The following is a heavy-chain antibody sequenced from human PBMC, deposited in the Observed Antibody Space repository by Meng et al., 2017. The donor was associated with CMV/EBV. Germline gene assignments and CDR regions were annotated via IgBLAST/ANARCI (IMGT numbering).Heavy chain of an antibody. CDR2: ISSSGSTI. CDR3: ARTGNYYDSSGYYRPFDP. J-gene: IGHJ5*02. Sequence: GESLKISCAASGFTFSDYYMSWIRQAPGKGLEWVSYISSSGSTIYYADSVKGRFTISRDNAKNSLYLQMNSLRAEDTAVHYCARTGNYYDSSGYYRPFDPWGQGTLVTVSS. V-gene: IGHV3-11*01. D-gene: IGHD3-22*01. CDR1: GFTFSDYY.